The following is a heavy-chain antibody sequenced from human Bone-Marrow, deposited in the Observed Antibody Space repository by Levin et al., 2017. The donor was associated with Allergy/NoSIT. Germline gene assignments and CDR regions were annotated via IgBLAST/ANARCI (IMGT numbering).Heavy chain of an antibody. D-gene: IGHD2-2*03. J-gene: IGHJ6*02. CDR3: AKDLGQGLDISCSRCYYYGMDV. Sequence: PGGSLRLSCAASGFTFSSYGMHWVRQAPGKGLEWVAVISSDGYNKYYADSVKGRFTISRDNSKNTLYLQMNSLRAEDTAVYYCAKDLGQGLDISCSRCYYYGMDVWGQGTTVTVSS. CDR1: GFTFSSYG. V-gene: IGHV3-30*18. CDR2: ISSDGYNK.